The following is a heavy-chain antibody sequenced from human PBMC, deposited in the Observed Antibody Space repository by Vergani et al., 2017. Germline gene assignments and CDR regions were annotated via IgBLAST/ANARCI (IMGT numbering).Heavy chain of an antibody. CDR3: AKVGRSEVAGTFGAFDI. V-gene: IGHV3-23*01. J-gene: IGHJ3*02. Sequence: EVQLWESGGGLVQPGGSLRLSCAASGFTFIMHAMSWVRQAPGKGLEWVSTLSASDRRTHYADSVKGRFTISRDISKNTLFLHMNSLRPEDTAVYYCAKVGRSEVAGTFGAFDIWGQGTMVTVSS. D-gene: IGHD6-19*01. CDR2: LSASDRRT. CDR1: GFTFIMHA.